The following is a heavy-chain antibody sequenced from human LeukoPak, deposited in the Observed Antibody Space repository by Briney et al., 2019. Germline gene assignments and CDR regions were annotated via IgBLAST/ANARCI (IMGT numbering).Heavy chain of an antibody. CDR2: ISDTGDTT. V-gene: IGHV3-23*01. J-gene: IGHJ4*02. Sequence: PGGSLRLSCAASGFNFRSFSMSWVRQAPGKGLDWVSGISDTGDTTYYADSVKGRFTISRDNSKNTLYLQLNSLRAEDTAIYYCARGIASHDFFSRGDWGQGTLVIVSS. CDR3: ARGIASHDFFSRGD. D-gene: IGHD2-21*01. CDR1: GFNFRSFS.